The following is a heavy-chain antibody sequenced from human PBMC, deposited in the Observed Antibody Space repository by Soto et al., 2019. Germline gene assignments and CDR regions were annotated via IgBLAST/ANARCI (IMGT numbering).Heavy chain of an antibody. CDR3: ARPIEGGSSGYYH. CDR1: GGSIRSSNYY. J-gene: IGHJ5*02. CDR2: FYYSGST. V-gene: IGHV4-39*01. Sequence: QLQLQESGPGLVKPSETLSLTCTVSGGSIRSSNYYWAWIRQPPGKGLEWIGSFYYSGSTYYKPSLKSRVSISVDTPKNQFSLKLSSVTAADTAVYYCARPIEGGSSGYYHWGQGTLVTVSS. D-gene: IGHD3-22*01.